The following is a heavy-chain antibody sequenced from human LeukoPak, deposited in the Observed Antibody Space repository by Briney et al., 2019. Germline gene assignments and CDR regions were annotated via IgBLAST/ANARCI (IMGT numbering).Heavy chain of an antibody. Sequence: GGSLRLSCAASGFTFSSYSMNWVRQAPGKGLEWVSSISGSSSYIYYADSVKGRFTISRDNAKNSLYLQMNSLRAEDTAVYYCARDVAGIAAAGAPPPEDWYFDLWGRGTLVTVSS. V-gene: IGHV3-21*01. CDR2: ISGSSSYI. CDR3: ARDVAGIAAAGAPPPEDWYFDL. J-gene: IGHJ2*01. CDR1: GFTFSSYS. D-gene: IGHD6-13*01.